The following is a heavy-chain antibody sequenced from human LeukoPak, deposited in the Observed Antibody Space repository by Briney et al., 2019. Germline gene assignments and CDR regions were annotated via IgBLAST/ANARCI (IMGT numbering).Heavy chain of an antibody. CDR2: IKEGGSAQ. D-gene: IGHD3-9*01. J-gene: IGHJ4*02. V-gene: IGHV3-7*01. Sequence: GGSLRLSCVASGFTFSRDWMSWVRQAPGKGLEWVANIKEGGSAQYYADSVKGRFTISRGNTKNSLYLQMNSLTAEDTAMYYCAKDGDGYHNWGQGALVTVSS. CDR1: GFTFSRDW. CDR3: AKDGDGYHN.